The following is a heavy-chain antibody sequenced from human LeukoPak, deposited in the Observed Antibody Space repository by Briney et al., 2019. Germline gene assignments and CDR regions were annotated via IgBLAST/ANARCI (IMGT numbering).Heavy chain of an antibody. Sequence: GGSLRLSCAVSGFSSYTFGMSWVRQAPGKGLEWISSFRGDGGSTYYAETVRGRFTISRDKSKNTLYLQMNSLRAEDSAVYFCAKDGYGSGGRWFDPWGRGTLVTVSS. V-gene: IGHV3-23*01. CDR1: GFSSYTFG. CDR3: AKDGYGSGGRWFDP. J-gene: IGHJ5*02. D-gene: IGHD3-10*01. CDR2: FRGDGGST.